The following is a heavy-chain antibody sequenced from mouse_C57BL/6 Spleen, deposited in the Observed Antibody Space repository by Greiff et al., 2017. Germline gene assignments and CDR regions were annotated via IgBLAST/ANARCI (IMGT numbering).Heavy chain of an antibody. V-gene: IGHV1-18*01. J-gene: IGHJ4*01. CDR2: INPNNGGT. Sequence: VQLKESGPELVKPRASVKIPCKASGYTFTDYNMDWVKQSHGKSLEWIGDINPNNGGTIYNQKFKGKATLTVDKSSSTAYMELRSLTSEDTAVYYCARSTVVARGDYAMDYWGQGTSVTVSS. CDR1: GYTFTDYN. CDR3: ARSTVVARGDYAMDY. D-gene: IGHD1-1*01.